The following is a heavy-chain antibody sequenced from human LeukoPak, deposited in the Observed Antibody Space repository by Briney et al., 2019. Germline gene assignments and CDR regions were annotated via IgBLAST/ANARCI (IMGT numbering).Heavy chain of an antibody. D-gene: IGHD3-9*01. Sequence: SETLSLTCTVSGGSITSGAYYWSCIRQHPGKGLECIGYISYSGSTFYTPSLKSRVTISVDTSKDQFSLKLSSVTAADTAVYFCARGLRYFDWSSIYFDYWGQGTLVTVSS. CDR3: ARGLRYFDWSSIYFDY. CDR2: ISYSGST. CDR1: GGSITSGAYY. V-gene: IGHV4-31*03. J-gene: IGHJ4*02.